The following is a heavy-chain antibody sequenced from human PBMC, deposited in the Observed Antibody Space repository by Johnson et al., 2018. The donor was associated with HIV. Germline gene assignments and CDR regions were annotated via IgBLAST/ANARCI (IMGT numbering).Heavy chain of an antibody. J-gene: IGHJ3*02. CDR3: AGLRGAFDI. CDR2: IWYDGSNK. V-gene: IGHV3-33*08. CDR1: GFTFSDYY. Sequence: QMQLVESGGGLVKPGGSLRLSCAASGFTFSDYYMSWIRQAPGKGLEWVAVIWYDGSNKYYADSVKGRFTISRDNSKNTLYLQMNSLRAEDTAVYYCAGLRGAFDIWGQGTMVTVSS.